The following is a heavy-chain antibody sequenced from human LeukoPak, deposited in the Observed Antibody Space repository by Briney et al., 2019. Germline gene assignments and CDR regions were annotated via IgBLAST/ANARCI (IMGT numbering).Heavy chain of an antibody. CDR1: GFTVNRNY. V-gene: IGHV3-66*01. CDR2: IYSGGTT. D-gene: IGHD1-26*01. CDR3: AKGGATTSYDDAFDI. Sequence: GGSLRLSCAASGFTVNRNYMSWVRQAPGKGLEWVSVIYSGGTTDYADSVKGRFIISRDSSKNTLYLQMNSLRAEDTAVYYCAKGGATTSYDDAFDIWGQGTMVTVSS. J-gene: IGHJ3*02.